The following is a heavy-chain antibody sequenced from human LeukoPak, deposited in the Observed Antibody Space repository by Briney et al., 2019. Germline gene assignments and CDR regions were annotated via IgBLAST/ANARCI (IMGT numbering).Heavy chain of an antibody. CDR1: GFSVSSNY. CDR2: IYSGGST. V-gene: IGHV3-53*01. CDR3: ARVLHKRNYDSSDYYGY. Sequence: AGCMSLSCAPSGFSVSSNYMSWDSLAERDGLEWDAVIYSGGSTYYADSVKGRFTISRDNSKNTLYLQMNSLRAEDTAVYYCARVLHKRNYDSSDYYGYWGQGTLVTVSS. J-gene: IGHJ4*02. D-gene: IGHD3-22*01.